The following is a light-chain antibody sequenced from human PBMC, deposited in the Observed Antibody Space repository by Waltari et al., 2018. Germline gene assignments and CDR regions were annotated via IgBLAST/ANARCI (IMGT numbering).Light chain of an antibody. Sequence: QSALTQPASVSGSPGQSITISCTGTSRDVGGYDWVSWYQQHPDKAPKVVILDVSYRPSGVSNRFSGSKSGNTASLTISGLQAEDEADYYCCSYAGGSRVIFGGGTKLTVL. V-gene: IGLV2-14*03. J-gene: IGLJ2*01. CDR3: CSYAGGSRVI. CDR2: DVS. CDR1: SRDVGGYDW.